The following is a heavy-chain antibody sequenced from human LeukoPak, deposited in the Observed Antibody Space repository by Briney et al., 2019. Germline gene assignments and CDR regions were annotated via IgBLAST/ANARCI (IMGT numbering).Heavy chain of an antibody. J-gene: IGHJ5*02. CDR1: GGSISSGGYS. V-gene: IGHV4-30-2*01. Sequence: SETLSLTCAVSGGSISSGGYSWSWIRQPPGKGLEWIGYIYHSGSTYYNPSLKSRVTISVDTSKNQFSLKLSSVTAADTAVYYCARRARGILTGHRWFDPWGQGTLVTVSS. D-gene: IGHD3-9*01. CDR2: IYHSGST. CDR3: ARRARGILTGHRWFDP.